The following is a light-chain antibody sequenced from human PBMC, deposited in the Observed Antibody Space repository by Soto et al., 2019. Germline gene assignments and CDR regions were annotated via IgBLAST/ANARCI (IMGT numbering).Light chain of an antibody. Sequence: DIQMTQSPSTLSASVGDRVTITCRASQSISSWLAWYQQKPGKAPKLLIYDASSLESGVPSRFSGSGSGTAITLTISSLQPDDFATYYCQPYNSYITFGQGTRLEIK. J-gene: IGKJ5*01. CDR1: QSISSW. V-gene: IGKV1-5*01. CDR3: QPYNSYIT. CDR2: DAS.